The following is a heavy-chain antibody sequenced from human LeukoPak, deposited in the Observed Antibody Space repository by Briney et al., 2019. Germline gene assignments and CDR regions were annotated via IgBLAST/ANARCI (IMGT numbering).Heavy chain of an antibody. V-gene: IGHV1-8*01. J-gene: IGHJ5*02. CDR3: ARYHRSVSASGFDP. CDR2: KNPNSGNS. Sequence: GASVKVSCKPSGYTFTNYDINWVRQATGQGLEWMGYKNPNSGNSAYAQKFQGRVTITTDASITTAYMELSGLRSDDTAVYYCARYHRSVSASGFDPWGQGTLVTVSS. D-gene: IGHD2-2*01. CDR1: GYTFTNYD.